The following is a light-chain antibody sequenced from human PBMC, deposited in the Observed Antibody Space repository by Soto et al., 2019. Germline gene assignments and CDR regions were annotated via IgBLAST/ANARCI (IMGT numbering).Light chain of an antibody. CDR3: QQSYSTPCT. J-gene: IGKJ4*01. V-gene: IGKV1-39*01. Sequence: DIQMTQSPSSLSASVGDRVTITCRASQSIKNHLNWYQQKPGRAPKLLIHTASSLQSGVPSRFKGSGSETDFTLTISSLQPEDFATYYCQQSYSTPCTFGGGSKVEI. CDR2: TAS. CDR1: QSIKNH.